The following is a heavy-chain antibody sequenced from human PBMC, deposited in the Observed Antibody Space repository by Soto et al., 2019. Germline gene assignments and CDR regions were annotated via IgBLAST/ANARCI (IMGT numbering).Heavy chain of an antibody. J-gene: IGHJ5*02. CDR3: ARARRNVFWGRGWFDP. V-gene: IGHV1-8*01. CDR1: GYTFTSYD. CDR2: MNPNSGNT. D-gene: IGHD3-16*01. Sequence: QVQLVQSGAEVKKPGASVKVSCKASGYTFTSYDINWVRQATGQGLEWMGWMNPNSGNTGYAQKFQGKVTMTRNTSISTAYMELSSLRSEDTAVYYCARARRNVFWGRGWFDPWGQGTLVTVSS.